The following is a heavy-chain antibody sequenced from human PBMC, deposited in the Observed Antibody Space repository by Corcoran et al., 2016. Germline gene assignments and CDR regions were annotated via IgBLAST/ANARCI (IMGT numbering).Heavy chain of an antibody. V-gene: IGHV3-15*01. Sequence: EVQLVVSGGGLAKPGESLRLSCVASGFTFTDAWMSWVRQAPGKGLEWVGRIKSHGSGGPTDYAAPVKDRFTIARDDSRNTVFLQMDSLKSDDTGVDYCKWEHKVYYGTDVWGQGTTVTVSS. CDR1: GFTFTDAW. J-gene: IGHJ6*02. D-gene: IGHD1-26*01. CDR2: IKSHGSGGPT. CDR3: KWEHKVYYGTDV.